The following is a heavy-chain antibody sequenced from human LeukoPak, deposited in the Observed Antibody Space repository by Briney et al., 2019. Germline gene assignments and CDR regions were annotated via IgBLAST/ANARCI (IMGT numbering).Heavy chain of an antibody. CDR2: ISSSSSYI. J-gene: IGHJ6*03. D-gene: IGHD5-24*01. CDR3: ARSEMGYYNYYMDV. Sequence: GGSLRLSCAASGFTFSSYSMNWVRQAPGKGLEWVSFISSSSSYIYYADSVKGRFTISRDNAKNSLYLQMNSLRAEDTAVYYCARSEMGYYNYYMDVWGKGTTVTISS. CDR1: GFTFSSYS. V-gene: IGHV3-21*01.